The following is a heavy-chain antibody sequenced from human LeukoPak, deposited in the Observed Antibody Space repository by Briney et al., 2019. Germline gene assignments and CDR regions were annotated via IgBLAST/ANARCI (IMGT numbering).Heavy chain of an antibody. V-gene: IGHV3-15*01. CDR1: GFTFRNAW. CDR3: TTASYHYYDSSGYYL. J-gene: IGHJ5*02. CDR2: IKSKTDGGTT. D-gene: IGHD3-22*01. Sequence: GGSLRLSCAASGFTFRNAWMSWARQAPGKGLERVGRIKSKTDGGTTDYAAPVKGRFTISRDDSKNTLYLQMNSLKTEDTAVYYCTTASYHYYDSSGYYLWGQGTLVTVSS.